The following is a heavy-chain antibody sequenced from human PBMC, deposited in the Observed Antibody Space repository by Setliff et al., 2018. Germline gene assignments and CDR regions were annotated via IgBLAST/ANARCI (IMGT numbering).Heavy chain of an antibody. CDR3: ARRPLDDAFDI. V-gene: IGHV5-51*01. CDR2: IYPADSDP. J-gene: IGHJ3*02. Sequence: GESLKISCKGSGYSFTTYWIGWVRQMPGKGLELMGIIYPADSDPRYSPSFQGQVTISVDKSISTVYLHWSSLKASDTAMYYCARRPLDDAFDIWGQGTMVTGSS. CDR1: GYSFTTYW.